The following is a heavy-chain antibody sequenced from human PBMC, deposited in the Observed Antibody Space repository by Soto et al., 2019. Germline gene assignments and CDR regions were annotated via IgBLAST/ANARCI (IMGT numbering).Heavy chain of an antibody. D-gene: IGHD5-18*01. Sequence: QVQLVQSGAEVKKPGASVKVSCKASGYTFTSYGISWVRQAPGQGLEWIGWISAYNGNTNYAQKLQGRVTMTTDTSTSTAYMELRSLRSDDTAVYYCAREKRRGYSYGYVHWFDPWGQGTLVTVSS. CDR1: GYTFTSYG. CDR2: ISAYNGNT. CDR3: AREKRRGYSYGYVHWFDP. J-gene: IGHJ5*02. V-gene: IGHV1-18*04.